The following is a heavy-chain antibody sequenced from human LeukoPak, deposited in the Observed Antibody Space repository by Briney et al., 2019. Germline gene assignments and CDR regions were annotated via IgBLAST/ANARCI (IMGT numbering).Heavy chain of an antibody. J-gene: IGHJ4*02. CDR1: GFTFSSYA. D-gene: IGHD1-26*01. Sequence: PGGSLRLSCAASGFTFSSYAMSWVRQAPGKGLEWVSAISGSGGSTYYADSVKGRFTISRDNSKNTLYLQMNSLRAEDTAVYYCAKDITPGSYHRLFDYWGQGTLVTVSS. CDR3: AKDITPGSYHRLFDY. V-gene: IGHV3-23*01. CDR2: ISGSGGST.